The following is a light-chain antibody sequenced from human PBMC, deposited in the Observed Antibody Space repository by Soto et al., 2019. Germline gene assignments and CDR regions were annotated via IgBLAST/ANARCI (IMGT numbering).Light chain of an antibody. CDR2: EVT. J-gene: IGLJ1*01. CDR1: SSDVGGYNY. CDR3: ISYTGSSTSYV. Sequence: QSVLTQPASVSGSPGQSITISCTGTSSDVGGYNYVSWYQQHPGKAPKLVIYEVTKRPSGVSNRFSGSKSGNTASLTISGLQAEDETDYYCISYTGSSTSYVFGSGTKLTVL. V-gene: IGLV2-14*01.